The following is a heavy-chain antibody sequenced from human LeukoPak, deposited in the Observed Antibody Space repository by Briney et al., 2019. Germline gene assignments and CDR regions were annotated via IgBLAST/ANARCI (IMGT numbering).Heavy chain of an antibody. V-gene: IGHV3-66*01. CDR3: ARDGSSGWSPSYFDY. D-gene: IGHD6-19*01. CDR2: IYSGGST. CDR1: GFTVSSNY. J-gene: IGHJ4*02. Sequence: GSLRLSCAASGFTVSSNYMSWVRQAPGKGLEWVSVIYSGGSTYYADSVKGRFTISRDNSKNTLYLQMNSLRAEDTAVYYCARDGSSGWSPSYFDYWGQGTLVTVSS.